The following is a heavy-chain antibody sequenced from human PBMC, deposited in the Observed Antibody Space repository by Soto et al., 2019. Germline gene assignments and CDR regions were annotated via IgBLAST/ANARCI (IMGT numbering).Heavy chain of an antibody. Sequence: GGSLRLSCAASGFTFSNAWMNWARQAPGKGLEWVGRIKSKTDGGTTDYAAPVKGRFTISRDDSKNTLYLQMNSLKTEDTAVYYCTVRDTATVTGDDWGQGTRVTVSS. V-gene: IGHV3-15*07. D-gene: IGHD5-18*01. CDR3: TVRDTATVTGDD. CDR2: IKSKTDGGTT. J-gene: IGHJ4*02. CDR1: GFTFSNAW.